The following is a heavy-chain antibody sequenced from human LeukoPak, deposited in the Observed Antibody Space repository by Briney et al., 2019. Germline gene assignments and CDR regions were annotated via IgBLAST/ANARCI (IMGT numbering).Heavy chain of an antibody. CDR1: GFTFSDYY. J-gene: IGHJ5*02. CDR3: ARGGHGAADQ. CDR2: ISPSTTHT. V-gene: IGHV3-11*05. D-gene: IGHD1-26*01. Sequence: KPGGSLRLSCAASGFTFSDYYMSWSGQAPGKGLEWRSYISPSTTHTSYADSVKGRFTISRDNANNLLFLQMNSLRAEDTAVYYCARGGHGAADQWGQGTLVTVSS.